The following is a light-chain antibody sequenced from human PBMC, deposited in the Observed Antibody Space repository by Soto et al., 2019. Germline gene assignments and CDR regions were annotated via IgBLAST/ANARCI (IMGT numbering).Light chain of an antibody. CDR2: LNSDGSH. J-gene: IGLJ3*02. CDR3: QTWGTGIWV. Sequence: QPVLTQSPSASASLGASVKLTCXLSXXXXSYAIAWHQQQPEKGPRYLMKLNSDGSHSKGDGIPDRFSGSSSGAERYLTISSLQSEDEADYYCQTWGTGIWVFGGGTQLTVL. V-gene: IGLV4-69*01. CDR1: XXXXSYA.